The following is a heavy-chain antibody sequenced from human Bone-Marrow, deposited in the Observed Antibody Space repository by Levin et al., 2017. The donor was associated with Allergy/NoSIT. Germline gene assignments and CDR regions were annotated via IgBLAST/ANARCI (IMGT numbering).Heavy chain of an antibody. CDR2: INDRGGNA. Sequence: PLASVKVSCAASGFTLSDYSMHWVRHSPGKGLDFVSSINDRGGNAYYADSVKGRFTVSRDDSTNTLFLHMHSLKSDDMAVYYCARGLGGSGYDALDYWGQGTLVTVYS. J-gene: IGHJ4*02. V-gene: IGHV3-64*02. D-gene: IGHD5-12*01. CDR3: ARGLGGSGYDALDY. CDR1: GFTLSDYS.